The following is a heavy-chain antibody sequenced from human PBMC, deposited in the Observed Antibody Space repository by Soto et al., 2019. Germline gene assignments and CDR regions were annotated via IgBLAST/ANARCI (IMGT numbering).Heavy chain of an antibody. V-gene: IGHV3-23*01. CDR2: ISGSGGST. Sequence: PGVSLRLSCSASGFTFSSYAMSWVRQAPGKGLEWVSAISGSGGSTYYADSVKGRFTISRDNSKNTLYLQMNSLRAEDTAVYYCAKALIVVVPAAPRTSANWFDPWGQGTLVTVS. CDR3: AKALIVVVPAAPRTSANWFDP. D-gene: IGHD2-2*01. J-gene: IGHJ5*02. CDR1: GFTFSSYA.